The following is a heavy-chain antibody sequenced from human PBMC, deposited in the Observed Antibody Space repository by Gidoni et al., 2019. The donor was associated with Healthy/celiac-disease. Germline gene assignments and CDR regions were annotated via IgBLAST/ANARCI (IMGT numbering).Heavy chain of an antibody. J-gene: IGHJ3*02. Sequence: EVQLVESGGGLVKPGGSLRLPCAASGFTSRSYSMNWVRQAPGKGLEWVSSISSSSSYIYYADSVKGRFTISRDNAKNSLYLQMNSLRAEDTAVYYCARDHYDSSGYPNDAFDIWGQGTMVTVSS. V-gene: IGHV3-21*01. CDR1: GFTSRSYS. CDR3: ARDHYDSSGYPNDAFDI. D-gene: IGHD3-22*01. CDR2: ISSSSSYI.